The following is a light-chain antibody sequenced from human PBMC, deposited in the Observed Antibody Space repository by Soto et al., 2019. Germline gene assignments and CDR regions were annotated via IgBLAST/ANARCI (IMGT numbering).Light chain of an antibody. V-gene: IGKV3-20*01. CDR3: QQYGSFPVT. CDR2: GAS. J-gene: IGKJ1*01. CDR1: QSVSSNY. Sequence: EILLTQSPGTLSFSPGERATLSCRASQSVSSNYVAWYQQKRGQAPRLLIYGASSRATGIPDRFSGSGSGTDFTLTIRRLEPEDFAVYYCQQYGSFPVTFGQGTKVEIK.